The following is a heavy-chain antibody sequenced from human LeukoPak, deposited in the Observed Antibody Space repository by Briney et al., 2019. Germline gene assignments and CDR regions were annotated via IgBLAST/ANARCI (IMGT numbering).Heavy chain of an antibody. V-gene: IGHV4-39*01. Sequence: SETLSLTCTVSGGSISSSSYYWGWIRQPPGKGLEWIGSIYYSGSTYYNPSLKSRVTISVDTSKDQFSLKLSSVTAADTAVYYCASYTRWLNGDYWGQGTLVTVSS. CDR2: IYYSGST. CDR3: ASYTRWLNGDY. D-gene: IGHD5-24*01. J-gene: IGHJ4*02. CDR1: GGSISSSSYY.